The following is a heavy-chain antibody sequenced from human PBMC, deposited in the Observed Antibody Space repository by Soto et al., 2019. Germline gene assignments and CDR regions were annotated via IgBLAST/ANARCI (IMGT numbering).Heavy chain of an antibody. J-gene: IGHJ4*02. Sequence: ASVKVSCNASGYTFTSYGISWVRQAPGQGLEWMGWISAYNGNTNYAQKLQGRVTMTTDTSTSTAYMELRSLRSDDTAVYYCARGARDGYNLPQFDYWGQGTLVTVSS. CDR3: ARGARDGYNLPQFDY. CDR2: ISAYNGNT. CDR1: GYTFTSYG. V-gene: IGHV1-18*01. D-gene: IGHD5-12*01.